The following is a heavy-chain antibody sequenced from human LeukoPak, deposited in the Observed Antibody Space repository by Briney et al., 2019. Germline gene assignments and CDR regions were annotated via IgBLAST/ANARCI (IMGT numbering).Heavy chain of an antibody. CDR3: AKDRWPMDV. J-gene: IGHJ6*03. D-gene: IGHD2-15*01. V-gene: IGHV3-23*01. Sequence: GGSLRLSCAASGITFSSYGMSWVRQAPGKGLEWVSGISGSGYSTYYADSVKGRFTISRDSSMHTLYLQMNSLRAEDTAVYYCAKDRWPMDVWGKGTTVTISS. CDR2: ISGSGYST. CDR1: GITFSSYG.